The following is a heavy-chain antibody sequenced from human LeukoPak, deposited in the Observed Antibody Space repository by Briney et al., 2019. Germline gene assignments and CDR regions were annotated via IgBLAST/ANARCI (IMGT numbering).Heavy chain of an antibody. D-gene: IGHD4-17*01. CDR1: GGSFSGYY. V-gene: IGHV4-34*01. CDR2: INHSGST. CDR3: ASVFNTVTGAFDI. J-gene: IGHJ3*02. Sequence: SETLSLTCAVYGGSFSGYYWSWIRQPPGKGLEWIGEINHSGSTNYNPSLKSRVTISVDTSKNQFSLKLSSVTAADTAVYYCASVFNTVTGAFDIWGQGTMVTVSS.